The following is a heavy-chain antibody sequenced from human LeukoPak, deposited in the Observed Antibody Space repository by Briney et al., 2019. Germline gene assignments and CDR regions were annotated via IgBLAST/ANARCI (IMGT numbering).Heavy chain of an antibody. V-gene: IGHV1-46*04. CDR3: GRSFAFREIPHDF. J-gene: IGHJ4*02. CDR1: GYTFTIYF. CDR2: INPLSGST. Sequence: ASVKVSCKTSGYTFTIYFINWVRQAPGQGLEWMGIINPLSGSTTYAQNLQGRVTMTSDTSTSTVYVELSSLRSEDTAVYYCGRSFAFREIPHDFWGQGTLVTVSS. D-gene: IGHD2-21*01.